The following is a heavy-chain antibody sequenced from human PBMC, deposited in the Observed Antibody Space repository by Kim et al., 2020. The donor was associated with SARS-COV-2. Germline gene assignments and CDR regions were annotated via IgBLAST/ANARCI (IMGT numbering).Heavy chain of an antibody. Sequence: ASVKVSCKASGYAFTDYHLHWVRQAPGKGLEWMGWIHPKSGETNYARKFQGRVTMTRDTSISTVYMELTSLRSDDTAVFYCTSQITGTSFEYWGQGTLVTVSS. J-gene: IGHJ4*02. D-gene: IGHD1-1*01. CDR3: TSQITGTSFEY. V-gene: IGHV1-2*02. CDR1: GYAFTDYH. CDR2: IHPKSGET.